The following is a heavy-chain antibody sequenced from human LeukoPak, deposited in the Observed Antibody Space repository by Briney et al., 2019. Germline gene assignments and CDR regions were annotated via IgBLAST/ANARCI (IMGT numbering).Heavy chain of an antibody. CDR3: ARHIIDNGGWSA. V-gene: IGHV5-51*01. J-gene: IGHJ5*02. Sequence: GESLQISCKGSGYSFTNHWIGWVRQMPGKGLEWMGVIYPDDSDTRYSPSFQGQVSISADKSITTAYLQWSSLKASDTAIYFCARHIIDNGGWSAWGQGTQVIVSS. CDR1: GYSFTNHW. D-gene: IGHD6-19*01. CDR2: IYPDDSDT.